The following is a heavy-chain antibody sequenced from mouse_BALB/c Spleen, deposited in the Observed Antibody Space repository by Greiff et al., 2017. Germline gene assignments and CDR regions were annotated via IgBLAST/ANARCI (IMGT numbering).Heavy chain of an antibody. CDR1: GYTFTGYV. V-gene: IGHV1-14*01. Sequence: VQLQQSGPELVKPGASVKMSCKASGYTFTGYVMHWVKQKPGQGLEWIGYINPYNDGTKYNEKFKGKATLTSDKSSSTAYMELSSLTSEDSAVYYCARVDYYGSSYGYFDYWGQGTTLTVSS. CDR3: ARVDYYGSSYGYFDY. D-gene: IGHD1-1*01. J-gene: IGHJ2*01. CDR2: INPYNDGT.